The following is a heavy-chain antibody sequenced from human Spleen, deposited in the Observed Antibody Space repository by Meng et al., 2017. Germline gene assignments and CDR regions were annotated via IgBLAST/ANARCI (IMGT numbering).Heavy chain of an antibody. D-gene: IGHD3-16*02. V-gene: IGHV3-23*01. CDR1: GGSFSGYY. CDR3: ARDLSIMMTCGGVFEDYYYVMDV. CDR2: IGGRDGRT. J-gene: IGHJ6*02. Sequence: GGSLRLSCAVYGGSFSGYYWSWVRQAPGTGLEWVSGIGGRDGRTYYADSVQGRFTISGDNSKNTLYLQMNSLTAEDTAVYYCARDLSIMMTCGGVFEDYYYVMDVWGQGTTVTVSS.